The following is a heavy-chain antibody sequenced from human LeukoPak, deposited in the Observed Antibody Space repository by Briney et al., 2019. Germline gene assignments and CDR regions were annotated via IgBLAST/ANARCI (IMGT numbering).Heavy chain of an antibody. CDR3: ARAPVGYYYMDV. Sequence: ASVKVSCKASGYTFTGYYMHWVRQAPGQGLGWVGWINPNSGGTNYAQKFQGRVTMTRDTSISTAYMELSRLRSDDTAVYYCARAPVGYYYMDVWGKGTTVTVSS. CDR1: GYTFTGYY. V-gene: IGHV1-2*02. D-gene: IGHD1-26*01. CDR2: INPNSGGT. J-gene: IGHJ6*03.